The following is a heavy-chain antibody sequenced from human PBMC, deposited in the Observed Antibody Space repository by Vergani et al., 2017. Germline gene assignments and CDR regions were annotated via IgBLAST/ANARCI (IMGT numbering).Heavy chain of an antibody. D-gene: IGHD3-10*01. CDR1: GFTFSSYS. CDR2: ISSSSSYI. J-gene: IGHJ4*02. CDR3: ARITMVRGVIPTKDY. Sequence: EVQLVESGGGLVKPGGSLRLSCAASGFTFSSYSMNWVRLAPGKGLEWVSSISSSSSYIYYADSVKGRFTISRDNAKNSLYLQMNSLRAEDTAVYYCARITMVRGVIPTKDYWGQGTLVTVSS. V-gene: IGHV3-21*01.